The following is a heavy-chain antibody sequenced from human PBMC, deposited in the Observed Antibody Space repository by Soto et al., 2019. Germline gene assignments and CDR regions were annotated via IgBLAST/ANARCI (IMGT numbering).Heavy chain of an antibody. D-gene: IGHD2-2*01. V-gene: IGHV4-61*01. CDR3: ARGRAASAGSSLGRRMDV. CDR1: GEAVGSGQSY. Sequence: QVQLQESGPGLVKPSETLSLLCCVSGEAVGSGQSYWNWVRQAPGKGLEWIGHTSVTGAMKYSASLKSRVTMSVDTSKSPISLTLTPVPAADSATYFCARGRAASAGSSLGRRMDVWGQGTTVTVPS. J-gene: IGHJ6*02. CDR2: TSVTGAM.